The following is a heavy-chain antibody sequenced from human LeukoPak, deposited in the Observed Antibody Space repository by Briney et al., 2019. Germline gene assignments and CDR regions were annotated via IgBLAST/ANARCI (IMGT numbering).Heavy chain of an antibody. J-gene: IGHJ4*02. D-gene: IGHD6-13*01. CDR2: ISYDGSNK. CDR3: AKDTGGNLLAAAGLDY. CDR1: GFTSSSYG. V-gene: IGHV3-30*18. Sequence: GRSLRLSCAASGFTSSSYGMHWVRQAPGKGLEWVAVISYDGSNKYYADSVKGRFTISRDNSKNTLYLQMNSLRAEDTAVYYCAKDTGGNLLAAAGLDYWGQGTLVTVSS.